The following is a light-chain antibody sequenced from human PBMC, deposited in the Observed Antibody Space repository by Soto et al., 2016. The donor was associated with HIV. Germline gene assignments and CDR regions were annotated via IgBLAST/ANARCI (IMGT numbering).Light chain of an antibody. CDR1: NIGSKS. CDR2: DDS. V-gene: IGLV3-21*03. CDR3: QVWDSSSDVV. Sequence: SYELTQAPSVSVAPGKTARITCGGNNIGSKSVHWYQQKPGQAPVLVVYDDSDRPSGIPDRSSGSNSGNTATLTISRVEAGDEADYYCQVWDSSSDVVFGGGTELTVL. J-gene: IGLJ2*01.